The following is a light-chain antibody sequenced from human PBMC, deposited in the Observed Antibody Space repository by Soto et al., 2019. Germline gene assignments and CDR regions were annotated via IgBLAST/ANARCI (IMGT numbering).Light chain of an antibody. CDR1: SSDVGGYNY. V-gene: IGLV2-14*03. Sequence: QSVLTQPASVSGSPGQSITISCTGTSSDVGGYNYVSWYQHHPGKAPKLLISDVSNRPSGVSNRFSGSKSANTASLTISGLQAEDETDYYCSSFTSSSSDVFGTGTKVTVL. CDR2: DVS. CDR3: SSFTSSSSDV. J-gene: IGLJ1*01.